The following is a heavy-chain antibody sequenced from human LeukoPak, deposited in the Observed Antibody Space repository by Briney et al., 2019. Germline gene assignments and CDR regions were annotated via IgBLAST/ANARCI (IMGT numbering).Heavy chain of an antibody. CDR3: ARDVPDYYDSSGYYLGY. V-gene: IGHV4-31*11. Sequence: SETLSLTCAVYGGSFSGYYWSWIRQHPGKGLEWIGYIYYSGSTYYNPSLKSRVTISVDTSKNQFSLKLSSVTAADTAVYYCARDVPDYYDSSGYYLGYWGQGTLVTVSS. CDR2: IYYSGST. CDR1: GGSFSGYY. J-gene: IGHJ4*02. D-gene: IGHD3-22*01.